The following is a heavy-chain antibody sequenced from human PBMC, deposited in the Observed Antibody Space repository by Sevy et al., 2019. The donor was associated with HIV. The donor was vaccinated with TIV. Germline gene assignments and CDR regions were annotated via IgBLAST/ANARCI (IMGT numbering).Heavy chain of an antibody. CDR1: GYTFTSYY. Sequence: ASVNVSCKASGYTFTSYYMHWVRQAPGQGLEWMGIINPSGGSTSYAQKFQGRVTMTRDTSTSTVYMELSSLRSEDTAVYYCARDSSEVVVTASLDYWGQGTLVTVSS. D-gene: IGHD2-21*02. J-gene: IGHJ4*02. V-gene: IGHV1-46*01. CDR2: INPSGGST. CDR3: ARDSSEVVVTASLDY.